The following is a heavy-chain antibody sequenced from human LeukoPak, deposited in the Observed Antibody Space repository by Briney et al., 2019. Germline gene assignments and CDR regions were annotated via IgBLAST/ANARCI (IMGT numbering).Heavy chain of an antibody. D-gene: IGHD2-2*01. CDR1: GFTFSSYA. Sequence: GVSLRLSCSASGFTFSSYAMHWVRQAPGKGLEYVSAISSNGGSTYYEDSVRVRFTIYRDNSNNKMYLQMSSLREEDTAVYYCVKGTLGYCSSTSCLVPQLGYWGQGTLVTVSS. J-gene: IGHJ4*02. CDR3: VKGTLGYCSSTSCLVPQLGY. V-gene: IGHV3-64D*06. CDR2: ISSNGGST.